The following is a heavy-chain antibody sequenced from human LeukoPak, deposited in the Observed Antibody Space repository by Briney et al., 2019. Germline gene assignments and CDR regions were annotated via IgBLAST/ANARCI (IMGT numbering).Heavy chain of an antibody. V-gene: IGHV3-48*04. Sequence: PGGSLRLSCAASGFTFSSYAMSWVRQAPGKGLEWVSYISSSGSTIYYADSVKGRFTISRDNAKNSLYLQMNSLRAEDTAVYYCASISSWYLDYWGQGTLVIVSS. J-gene: IGHJ4*02. CDR3: ASISSWYLDY. CDR2: ISSSGSTI. CDR1: GFTFSSYA. D-gene: IGHD6-13*01.